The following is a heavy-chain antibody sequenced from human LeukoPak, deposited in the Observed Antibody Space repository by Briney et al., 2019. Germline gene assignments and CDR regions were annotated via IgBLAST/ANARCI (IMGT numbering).Heavy chain of an antibody. V-gene: IGHV3-7*01. CDR1: GFDFSYST. D-gene: IGHD6-19*01. J-gene: IGHJ4*02. CDR2: MKEDGGEE. CDR3: ARDFSSGYSAFDY. Sequence: GGSLRLSCVVSGFDFSYSTMTWVRQAPGKGPEWVAKMKEDGGEEHYVDSVKGRFTISRDNAKNSLYLQMNSLRAEDTAVYYCARDFSSGYSAFDYWGQGTLVTVSS.